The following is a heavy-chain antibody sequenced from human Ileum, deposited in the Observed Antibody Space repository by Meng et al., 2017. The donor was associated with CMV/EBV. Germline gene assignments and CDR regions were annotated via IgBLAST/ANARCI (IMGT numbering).Heavy chain of an antibody. J-gene: IGHJ4*02. CDR3: ARVRGDYDSSGYWAY. D-gene: IGHD3-22*01. V-gene: IGHV1-2*02. CDR1: GYTLTGYY. Sequence: SGYTLTGYYMHWVRQAPGQGLEWMGWINPNSGGTNYAQKFQGRVTMTRDTSISTAYMELSRLRSDDTAVYYCARVRGDYDSSGYWAYWGQGTLVTVSS. CDR2: INPNSGGT.